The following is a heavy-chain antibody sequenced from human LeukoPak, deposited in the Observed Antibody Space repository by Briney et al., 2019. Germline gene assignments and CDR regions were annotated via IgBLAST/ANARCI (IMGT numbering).Heavy chain of an antibody. CDR1: GFPFSSYG. CDR2: LSYDGSNE. Sequence: GRSLRLSCAASGFPFSSYGMHWVRQAPGKGLEWVAVLSYDGSNEYYADSVKGRFTISRDNSKNTLYQQMNSLRVEDTAVYYCAGSWFYRDYFEYWGQGTLVTVSS. D-gene: IGHD3-10*01. V-gene: IGHV3-30*03. CDR3: AGSWFYRDYFEY. J-gene: IGHJ4*02.